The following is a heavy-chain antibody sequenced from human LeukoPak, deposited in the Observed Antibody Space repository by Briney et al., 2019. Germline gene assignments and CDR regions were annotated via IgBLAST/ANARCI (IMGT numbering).Heavy chain of an antibody. V-gene: IGHV1-69*05. D-gene: IGHD1-26*01. CDR2: IIPIFGTA. CDR3: ARVANSGSYLGSIDY. Sequence: SVKVSCKASGGTFSSYAISWVRQAPGQGLEWMGGIIPIFGTANYAQKFQGRVTITTDESTSTAYMELSSLRSEDTAVYYCARVANSGSYLGSIDYWGQGTLVTVSS. CDR1: GGTFSSYA. J-gene: IGHJ4*02.